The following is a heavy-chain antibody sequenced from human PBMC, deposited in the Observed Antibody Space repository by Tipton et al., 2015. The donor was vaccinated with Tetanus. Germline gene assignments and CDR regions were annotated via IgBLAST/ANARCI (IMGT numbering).Heavy chain of an antibody. CDR3: VRETNGFDS. CDR1: GFTFEDHT. D-gene: IGHD1-26*01. Sequence: SLRLSCVASGFTFEDHTMHWVRQAPVKGLEWVAVVTWDGGSTFYADSVQGRFTISRDNSKNSLFLQMSSLRTEDTALYYCVRETNGFDSWGQGAPVTVSS. J-gene: IGHJ5*01. V-gene: IGHV3-43*01. CDR2: VTWDGGST.